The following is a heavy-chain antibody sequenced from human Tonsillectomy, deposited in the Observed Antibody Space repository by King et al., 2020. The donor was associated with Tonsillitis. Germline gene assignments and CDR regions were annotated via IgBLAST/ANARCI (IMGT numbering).Heavy chain of an antibody. V-gene: IGHV1-58*02. CDR1: GFTFTSSA. Sequence: QLVQSGPEVKKPGTSVKVSCKASGFTFTSSAMQWVRQARGQRLEWIGWMVVVSGNTIYAQKFQERGTITRDMSTSTAYMELSSLRSEDTAVYYCAADGASRGGGDYWGQGTLVTVSS. CDR2: MVVVSGNT. D-gene: IGHD3-16*01. J-gene: IGHJ4*02. CDR3: AADGASRGGGDY.